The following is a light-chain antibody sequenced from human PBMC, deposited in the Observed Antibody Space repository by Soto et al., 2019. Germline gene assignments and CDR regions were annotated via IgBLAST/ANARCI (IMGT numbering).Light chain of an antibody. CDR3: CSYAGSSTWV. V-gene: IGLV2-23*01. CDR2: EDN. CDR1: SSDVGSYNL. J-gene: IGLJ3*02. Sequence: QSALTQPASVSGSPGQSITISCTGTSSDVGSYNLVSWYQQHPGKAPKLMISEDNKRPSGVSNRFSGSKSGNTASLTISGLQAEDEADYYCCSYAGSSTWVXGGGTKLTVL.